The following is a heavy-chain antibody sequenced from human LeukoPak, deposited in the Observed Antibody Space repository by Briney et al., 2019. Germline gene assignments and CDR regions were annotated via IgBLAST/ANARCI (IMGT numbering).Heavy chain of an antibody. J-gene: IGHJ6*04. CDR3: VKEPAPYSLGDA. CDR2: VWDNGINK. CDR1: GFTLSRYG. V-gene: IGHV3-33*06. D-gene: IGHD5-18*01. Sequence: QTGGSLRLSCAASGFTLSRYGMHWVRQAPGKGREWVAVVWDNGINKFYADSVKGRFTISRDNSKHTLSLHMNSLRAEDTAVYYCVKEPAPYSLGDAWGKGTTVTVSS.